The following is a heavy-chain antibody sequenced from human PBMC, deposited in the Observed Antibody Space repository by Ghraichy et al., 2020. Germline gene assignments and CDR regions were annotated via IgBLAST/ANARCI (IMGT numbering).Heavy chain of an antibody. V-gene: IGHV3-66*02. CDR3: ARHDWFDP. CDR1: GFIVSADY. J-gene: IGHJ5*02. Sequence: GGSLRLSCAVTGFIVSADYMSWVRQAPGKGLEWVSIIYSDGRTYYADSVKGRFTISRDISKNTLYLQIHSLRVEDTAVYYCARHDWFDPWGRGTQVTVSS. CDR2: IYSDGRT.